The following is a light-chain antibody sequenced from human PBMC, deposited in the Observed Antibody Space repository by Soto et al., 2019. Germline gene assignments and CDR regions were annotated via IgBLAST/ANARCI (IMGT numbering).Light chain of an antibody. V-gene: IGLV2-8*01. J-gene: IGLJ2*01. CDR2: EVS. CDR3: SSYAGSNNLGV. CDR1: SSDVGGYNY. Sequence: QSALTQPPSASGSPGQSVTISCTGTSSDVGGYNYVSWYQQHPGKAPKLMIYEVSQRPSGVPDRFSGSKSSNTASLTVSGLQAEDEADYYCSSYAGSNNLGVFGGGTKLTVL.